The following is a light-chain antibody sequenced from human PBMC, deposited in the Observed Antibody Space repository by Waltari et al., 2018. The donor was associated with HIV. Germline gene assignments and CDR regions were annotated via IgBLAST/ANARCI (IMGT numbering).Light chain of an antibody. CDR2: AAS. CDR3: QQLNSYPAT. CDR1: QGISSY. Sequence: DIQLTQSPSFLSASVGDRVTITCRASQGISSYLAWYQQKPGKAPKLLIYAASTFQSGVPSRSSGSGSGTEFTLTISSRQPEDFATYYCQQLNSYPATFGGGTKVEIK. J-gene: IGKJ4*01. V-gene: IGKV1-9*01.